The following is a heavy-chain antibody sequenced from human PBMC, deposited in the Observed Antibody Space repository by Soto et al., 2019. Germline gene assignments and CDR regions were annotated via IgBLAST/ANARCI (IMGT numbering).Heavy chain of an antibody. V-gene: IGHV3-13*04. CDR3: ARDVYTAYNWFDP. Sequence: HPGGSLRLSCAASGFTFSSYDMHWVRQATGKGLEWVSAIGTAGDTYYPGSVKGRFTISRENSKNTLYLHMNSLSAEDTAMYYCARDVYTAYNWFDPWGQGTLVTVSS. CDR2: IGTAGDT. J-gene: IGHJ5*02. D-gene: IGHD5-18*01. CDR1: GFTFSSYD.